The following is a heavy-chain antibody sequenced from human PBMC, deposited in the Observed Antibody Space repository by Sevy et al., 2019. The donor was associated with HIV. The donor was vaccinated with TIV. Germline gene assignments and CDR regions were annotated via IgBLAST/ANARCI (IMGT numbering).Heavy chain of an antibody. CDR2: IKSKTDGGTT. Sequence: GGSLRLSCAASGFTFSNAWMSWVRQAPGKGLEWVGRIKSKTDGGTTDYAAPVKGRFTISGDDSKNTLYLQMNSLKTEDTAVYYCFTGIVVVIKAGLAFDIWGQGTMVTVSS. J-gene: IGHJ3*02. CDR3: FTGIVVVIKAGLAFDI. V-gene: IGHV3-15*01. D-gene: IGHD3-22*01. CDR1: GFTFSNAW.